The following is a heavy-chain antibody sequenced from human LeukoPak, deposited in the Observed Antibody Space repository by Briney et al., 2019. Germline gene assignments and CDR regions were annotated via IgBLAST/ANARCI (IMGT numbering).Heavy chain of an antibody. D-gene: IGHD5-18*01. CDR1: GFTVSSDY. V-gene: IGHV3-66*01. J-gene: IGHJ4*02. CDR2: IYSGGDT. CDR3: AVGSTSVYTYGCLDY. Sequence: GGSLRLSCAASGFTVSSDYMSWVRHDPGKGLEWISRIYSGGDTFYADSVKGRFTISRDDSKKTLYLQMNSLRAEDTAVYYCAVGSTSVYTYGCLDYWGQGPLVTVS.